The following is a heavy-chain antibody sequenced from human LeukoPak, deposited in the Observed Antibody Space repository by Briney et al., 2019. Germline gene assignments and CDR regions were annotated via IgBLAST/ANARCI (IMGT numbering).Heavy chain of an antibody. J-gene: IGHJ4*02. Sequence: GGSLRLSCAASGFTFSRNGMTWVRQAPGKGLEWVSAISGSGGSTYYADSVKGRFTISRDNSKNTLYLQMNSLRAEDTAVYYCAKRKVIAVAGGDYFDYWGQGTLVTVSS. CDR1: GFTFSRNG. CDR2: ISGSGGST. CDR3: AKRKVIAVAGGDYFDY. V-gene: IGHV3-23*01. D-gene: IGHD6-19*01.